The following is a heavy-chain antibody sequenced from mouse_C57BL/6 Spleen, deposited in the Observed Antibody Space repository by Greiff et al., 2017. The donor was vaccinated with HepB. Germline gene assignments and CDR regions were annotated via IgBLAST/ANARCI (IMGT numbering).Heavy chain of an antibody. CDR2: IDPSDSYT. CDR1: GYTFTSYW. CDR3: ARGRAAMDY. J-gene: IGHJ4*01. Sequence: VQLQQSGAELVMPGASVKLSCKASGYTFTSYWMHWVKQRPGQGLEWIGEIDPSDSYTNYNQKFKGKSTLTVDKSSSTAYMQLSSLTSEDSAVYYCARGRAAMDYWGQGTSVTVSS. V-gene: IGHV1-69*01.